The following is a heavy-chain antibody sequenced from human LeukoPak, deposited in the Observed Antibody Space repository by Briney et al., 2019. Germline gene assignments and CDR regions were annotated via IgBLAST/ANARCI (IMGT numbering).Heavy chain of an antibody. CDR1: GFTLLDFA. J-gene: IGHJ4*02. CDR2: ISERSSHT. D-gene: IGHD3-16*02. Sequence: GSLRLSRAASGFTLLDFAMRWGPEAPGTGRECLSGISERSSHTDPADSVKCVFTFSRDDSKTILYLRMNSPRVEASAVYYCGRVSRQTYYFVYWGQGTLVTVAS. CDR3: GRVSRQTYYFVY. V-gene: IGHV3-23*01.